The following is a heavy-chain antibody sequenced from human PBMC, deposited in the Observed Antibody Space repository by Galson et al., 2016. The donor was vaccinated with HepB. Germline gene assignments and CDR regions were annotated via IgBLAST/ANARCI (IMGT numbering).Heavy chain of an antibody. V-gene: IGHV4-59*01. CDR1: GGSISSYF. CDR2: IYKTGTT. CDR3: ARGVTGTPYFDY. D-gene: IGHD2-21*02. Sequence: SETLSLTCNVPGGSISSYFWSWIRQPPGKGLEWIGYIYKTGTTSYSPSLKSRVTVSVDTSKNQFSLKLRSVTAADTAVYYCARGVTGTPYFDYWGQGTLVTVSS. J-gene: IGHJ4*02.